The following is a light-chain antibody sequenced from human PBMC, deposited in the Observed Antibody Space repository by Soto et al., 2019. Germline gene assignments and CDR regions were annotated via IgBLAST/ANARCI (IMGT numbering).Light chain of an antibody. CDR1: SSDVGSYNL. J-gene: IGLJ2*01. CDR2: EVS. CDR3: CSYAGSGTLR. V-gene: IGLV2-23*02. Sequence: QSALTQPASVSGSPGQSITISCTGTSSDVGSYNLVSWYQQHPGKAPKLMIYEVSNRPSGVSNRFSGSKSGNTASLTISGLQAEDEADYYCCSYAGSGTLRFGGGTKVTVL.